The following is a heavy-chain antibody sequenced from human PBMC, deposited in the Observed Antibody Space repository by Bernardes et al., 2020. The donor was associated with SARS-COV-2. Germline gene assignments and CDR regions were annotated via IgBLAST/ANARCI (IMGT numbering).Heavy chain of an antibody. Sequence: SVKVSCKASGGTFSRYAIIWVRQAPGQGLEWMGRIIPILGIANYAQKFQGRVTITADKSTSTAYMELSSLRSEDTAVYYCARDPEYSSSPIDYWGQGTLGTVSS. CDR1: GGTFSRYA. J-gene: IGHJ4*02. CDR3: ARDPEYSSSPIDY. CDR2: IIPILGIA. V-gene: IGHV1-69*04. D-gene: IGHD6-6*01.